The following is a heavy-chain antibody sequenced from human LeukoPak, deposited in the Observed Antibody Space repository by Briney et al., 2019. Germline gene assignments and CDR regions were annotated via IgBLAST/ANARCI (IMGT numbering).Heavy chain of an antibody. J-gene: IGHJ4*02. CDR3: ARAHYSSSSGLLDY. D-gene: IGHD6-6*01. CDR2: ISYDGSNK. Sequence: GRSLRLSCAASGFTFSSYAMHWVRQAPGKGLEWVAVISYDGSNKYYADSVKGRFTISRDNSKNTLYLQMNSLRAEDTAVYYCARAHYSSSSGLLDYWGQGTLVTVSS. CDR1: GFTFSSYA. V-gene: IGHV3-30*04.